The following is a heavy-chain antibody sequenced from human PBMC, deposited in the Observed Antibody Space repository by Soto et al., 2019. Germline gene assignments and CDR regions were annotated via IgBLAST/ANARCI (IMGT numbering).Heavy chain of an antibody. CDR1: GFSFRSFA. V-gene: IGHV3-23*01. D-gene: IGHD2-15*01. Sequence: GSLRLSCAASGFSFRSFAMSWVRQAPGKGLEWVSAIGSDGGGIQHADSVKGRFTISRDNSKNTLYLQMDSLRTEDTAVYFCDRYRTPDISRLFDPWGRGTLVTVSS. J-gene: IGHJ5*02. CDR2: IGSDGGGI. CDR3: DRYRTPDISRLFDP.